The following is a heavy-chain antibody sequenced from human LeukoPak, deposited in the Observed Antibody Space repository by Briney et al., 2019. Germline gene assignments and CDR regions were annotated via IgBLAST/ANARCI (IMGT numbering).Heavy chain of an antibody. CDR1: GGSISSYY. CDR3: ARVVWASFDY. CDR2: IYYSGST. J-gene: IGHJ4*02. V-gene: IGHV4-59*12. D-gene: IGHD2-8*01. Sequence: SETLSLTCTVSGGSISSYYWSWIRQPPGKGLEWIGYIYYSGSTNYNPSLKSRVTISVDTSKNQFSLKLSSVTAADTAVYYCARVVWASFDYWGQGTLVTVSS.